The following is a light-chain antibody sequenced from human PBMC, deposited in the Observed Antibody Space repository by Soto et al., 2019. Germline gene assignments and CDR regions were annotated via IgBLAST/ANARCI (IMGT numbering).Light chain of an antibody. J-gene: IGKJ5*01. Sequence: EIVLTQSPATLSLSPGERATLSCRASQSVGTYLAWYQQKPGQSPRLLMFDVSNRATGIPARFSGSGSGTDFTLTISSLEPEDFAVYYCQQSSSSPITFGQGTRLEI. CDR3: QQSSSSPIT. CDR2: DVS. CDR1: QSVGTY. V-gene: IGKV3-11*01.